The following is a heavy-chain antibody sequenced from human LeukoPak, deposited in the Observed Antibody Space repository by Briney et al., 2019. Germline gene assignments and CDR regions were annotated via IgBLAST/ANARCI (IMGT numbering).Heavy chain of an antibody. CDR1: GFSFRSCW. D-gene: IGHD6-19*01. CDR2: INGDGSTT. CDR3: ARVAGRDYFDY. J-gene: IGHJ4*02. Sequence: PGGSLRLSCAASGFSFRSCWMHWVRQAPGKELVWVSRINGDGSTTYYADSVKGRFTISRDNAKNSLYLQMNSLRAEDTAVYYCARVAGRDYFDYWGQGTLVTVSS. V-gene: IGHV3-74*01.